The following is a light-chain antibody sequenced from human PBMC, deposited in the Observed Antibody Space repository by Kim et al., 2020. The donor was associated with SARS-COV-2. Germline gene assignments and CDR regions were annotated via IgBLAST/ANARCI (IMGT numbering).Light chain of an antibody. Sequence: EIVLTQSPGTLSLSPGERATLSCRASQSVSSRYLAWYQQIPGQAPRLLIYGASSRATGIPDRFSGTGSGTDFTLTISRLEPEDFAVYYCQQYGGSTPYTFGQGTKLEI. CDR2: GAS. CDR3: QQYGGSTPYT. J-gene: IGKJ2*01. CDR1: QSVSSRY. V-gene: IGKV3-20*01.